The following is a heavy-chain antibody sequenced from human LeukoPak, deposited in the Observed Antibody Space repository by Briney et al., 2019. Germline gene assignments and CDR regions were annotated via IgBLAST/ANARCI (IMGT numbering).Heavy chain of an antibody. J-gene: IGHJ4*02. CDR3: ARDDYGGKNWYY. V-gene: IGHV3-30*02. Sequence: PGGSLRLSCAASGFTFRDYGMHWVRQAPGKGLEWVTFIRYDGSNKYYADSVKGRFTISRDNSKNTLYLQMNSLRAEDTAVYYCARDDYGGKNWYYWGQGTLVTVSS. CDR2: IRYDGSNK. D-gene: IGHD4-23*01. CDR1: GFTFRDYG.